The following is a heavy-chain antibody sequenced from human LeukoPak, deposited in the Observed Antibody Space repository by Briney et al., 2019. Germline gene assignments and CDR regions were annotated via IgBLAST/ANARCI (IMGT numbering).Heavy chain of an antibody. CDR1: GFTFSSNG. CDR3: AKTGSTVTTLNWFDP. CDR2: ISVSGGIS. J-gene: IGHJ5*02. V-gene: IGHV3-23*01. D-gene: IGHD4-17*01. Sequence: GGSLRLSCAASGFTFSSNGMSWVRQAPGKRLKWVSGISVSGGISFYADSVKGRFTISRDNSKNTLYLQMNSLRGEDTAVYYCAKTGSTVTTLNWFDPWGQGTLVTVSS.